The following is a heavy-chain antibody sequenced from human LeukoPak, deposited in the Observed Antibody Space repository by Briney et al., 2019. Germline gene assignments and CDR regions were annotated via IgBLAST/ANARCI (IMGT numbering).Heavy chain of an antibody. J-gene: IGHJ6*02. Sequence: GGSLRLSCAASGFTFSSSGMHWVRQAPGKGLVWVSHIHTDGSSTRYADSVRGRFTISRDNAKNTLNLQMNRLRAEETAVYYCACELVLYGLDAGGQGTTVTASS. CDR1: GFTFSSSG. V-gene: IGHV3-74*01. CDR2: IHTDGSST. CDR3: ACELVLYGLDA. D-gene: IGHD1-7*01.